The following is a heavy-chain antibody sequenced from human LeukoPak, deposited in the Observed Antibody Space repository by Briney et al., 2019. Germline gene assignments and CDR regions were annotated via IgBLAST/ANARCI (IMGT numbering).Heavy chain of an antibody. Sequence: ASVKVSCKASGFPFTRYDINWVRQAPGQGLEWMGWISAYNGNTNYAQKLQGRVTMTTDTSTSTAYMELRSLRSDDTAVYYCARAPIQLWLRDFDYWGQGTLVTVSS. CDR3: ARAPIQLWLRDFDY. J-gene: IGHJ4*02. D-gene: IGHD5-18*01. V-gene: IGHV1-18*01. CDR1: GFPFTRYD. CDR2: ISAYNGNT.